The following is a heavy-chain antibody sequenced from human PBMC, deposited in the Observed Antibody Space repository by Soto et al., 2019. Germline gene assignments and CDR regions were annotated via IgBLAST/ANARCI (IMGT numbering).Heavy chain of an antibody. CDR3: AREVPAAPYYYYYGMDV. CDR1: GDSVSSNSAA. V-gene: IGHV6-1*01. D-gene: IGHD2-2*01. J-gene: IGHJ6*02. Sequence: SQTLSLTCAISGDSVSSNSAAWNWIRQSPSRGLEWLGRTYYRSKWYNDYAVSVKSRITINPDTSKNQFSLQLNSVTPEDTAVYYCAREVPAAPYYYYYGMDVWGQGATVTVSS. CDR2: TYYRSKWYN.